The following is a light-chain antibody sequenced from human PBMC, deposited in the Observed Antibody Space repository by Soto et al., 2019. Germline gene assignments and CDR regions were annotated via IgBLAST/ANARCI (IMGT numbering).Light chain of an antibody. J-gene: IGLJ2*01. CDR3: SSYAGSYTSV. V-gene: IGLV2-11*01. Sequence: QSALTQPRSVSGSPGQSVTISCTGTSNDVGGYNFVSWYQQHPGKVPKLFIYDVSRRPSGVPDRFSGSKSGNTASLTISGLHAEDEADYYCSSYAGSYTSVFGGRTKVTVL. CDR1: SNDVGGYNF. CDR2: DVS.